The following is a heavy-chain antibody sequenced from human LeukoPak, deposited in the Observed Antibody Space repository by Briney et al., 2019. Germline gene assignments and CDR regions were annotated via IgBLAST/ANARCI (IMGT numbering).Heavy chain of an antibody. V-gene: IGHV4-39*07. CDR1: GVSISSSDYY. CDR3: ARVRADSSGYPDAFDI. Sequence: PSQTLSLTCTVSGVSISSSDYYWGWIRQPPGKGLEWIGSIYYSGSTYYNPSLKSRVTISVDTSKNQFSLKLSSVTAADTAVYYCARVRADSSGYPDAFDIWGQGTMVTVSS. CDR2: IYYSGST. J-gene: IGHJ3*02. D-gene: IGHD3-22*01.